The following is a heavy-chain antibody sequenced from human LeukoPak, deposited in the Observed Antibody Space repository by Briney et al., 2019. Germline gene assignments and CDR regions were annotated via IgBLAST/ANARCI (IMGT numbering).Heavy chain of an antibody. CDR2: ISGNSGAT. CDR1: VFTFSSYA. V-gene: IGHV3-23*01. CDR3: SKAGDTNYYRHGDY. Sequence: GGSLRLSCAASVFTFSSYAMSWVRQAPGRGLEWVSVISGNSGATYYADSVKGRFTISRDNAKDTVYLQMNNLRGEDPALYYCSKAGDTNYYRHGDYWGQGTLVTVSS. D-gene: IGHD4-11*01. J-gene: IGHJ4*02.